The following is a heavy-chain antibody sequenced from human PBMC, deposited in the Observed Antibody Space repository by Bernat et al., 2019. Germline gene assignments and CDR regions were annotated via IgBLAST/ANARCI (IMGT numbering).Heavy chain of an antibody. V-gene: IGHV3-15*07. CDR1: GFTFNNAW. CDR2: IKSKRDGGTT. J-gene: IGHJ4*02. D-gene: IGHD2-15*01. CDR3: LTDTREECGGTDY. Sequence: EVQLVESGGGLVKPGGSLRLSCAASGFTFNNAWMNWVRQAPGKGLEWIGRIKSKRDGGTTDYAAPVTGRFTFLRDDSKNMLYLQMISLKTEDTAVYYCLTDTREECGGTDYWGQGTLVTVSS.